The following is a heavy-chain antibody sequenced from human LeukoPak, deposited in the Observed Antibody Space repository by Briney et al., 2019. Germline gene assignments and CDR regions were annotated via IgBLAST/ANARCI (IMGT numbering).Heavy chain of an antibody. D-gene: IGHD5-24*01. CDR2: ISSSSSTI. CDR1: GFTFSSYS. CDR3: AKDERWLQFYDAFDI. J-gene: IGHJ3*02. V-gene: IGHV3-48*04. Sequence: GGSLRLSCAASGFTFSSYSMNWVRQAPGKGLEGVSYISSSSSTIYYADSVKGRFTISRDNAKDSLYLQMNSLRAEDTALYYCAKDERWLQFYDAFDIWGQGTMVTVSS.